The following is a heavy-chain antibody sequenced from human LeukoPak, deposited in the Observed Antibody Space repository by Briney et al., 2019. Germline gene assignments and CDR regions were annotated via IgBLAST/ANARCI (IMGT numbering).Heavy chain of an antibody. Sequence: SETLSLTCAVSGGSISSGGYSWSWIRQPPGKGLEWIGYIYHSGSTYYNPSLKSRVTISVDRSKNQFSLKLSSVTAADTAVYYCARDGGARPHYFDYWGQGTLVTVSS. CDR2: IYHSGST. CDR3: ARDGGARPHYFDY. CDR1: GGSISSGGYS. D-gene: IGHD1-26*01. V-gene: IGHV4-30-2*01. J-gene: IGHJ4*02.